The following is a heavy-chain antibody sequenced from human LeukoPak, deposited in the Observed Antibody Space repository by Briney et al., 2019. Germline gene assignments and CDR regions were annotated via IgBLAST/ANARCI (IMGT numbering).Heavy chain of an antibody. D-gene: IGHD5-18*01. Sequence: RPGGSLRLSCAASGFTFDDYAMHWVRQAPGKGLEWVSGISWNSGSIGYADSVKGRFTISRDNAKNSLYLQMNSLRAEDTALYYCAKAYSYGSPYFDYWGQGTLVTVSS. J-gene: IGHJ4*02. CDR3: AKAYSYGSPYFDY. CDR2: ISWNSGSI. CDR1: GFTFDDYA. V-gene: IGHV3-9*01.